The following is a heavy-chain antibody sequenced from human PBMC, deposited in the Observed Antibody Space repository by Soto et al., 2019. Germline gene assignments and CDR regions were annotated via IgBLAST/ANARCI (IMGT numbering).Heavy chain of an antibody. Sequence: SVKVSCKASVYSVARYGVSLVRQAPGQGLEWLGWISGFNGKTEYSQTLRDRVTLTTDTSTGTAYLEMRRLKSDDTAIYYCARDCNYFGPAGAKWFDLWGQGTLVTVSS. CDR1: VYSVARYG. D-gene: IGHD3-9*01. CDR2: ISGFNGKT. CDR3: ARDCNYFGPAGAKWFDL. J-gene: IGHJ5*02. V-gene: IGHV1-18*01.